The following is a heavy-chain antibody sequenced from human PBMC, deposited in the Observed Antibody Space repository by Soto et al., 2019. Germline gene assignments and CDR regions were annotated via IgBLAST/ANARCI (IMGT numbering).Heavy chain of an antibody. CDR1: GGTFSSYA. J-gene: IGHJ5*02. CDR2: IIANNGTT. Sequence: ASVKVSCKASGGTFSSYAISWVRQAPGQGLEWMGGIIANNGTTNYAQKLQGRVTMTTDTSTSTAYMELRSLRSDDTAVYYCARVVVNWNTGFDPWGQGTLVTVSS. V-gene: IGHV1-18*01. CDR3: ARVVVNWNTGFDP. D-gene: IGHD1-20*01.